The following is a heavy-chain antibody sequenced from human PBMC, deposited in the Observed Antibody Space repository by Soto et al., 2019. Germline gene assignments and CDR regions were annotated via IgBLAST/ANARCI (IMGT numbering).Heavy chain of an antibody. CDR3: AAKLGTTHYFDF. CDR2: IYHTGST. J-gene: IGHJ4*02. V-gene: IGHV4-31*03. D-gene: IGHD7-27*01. CDR1: GDPVSSGSYY. Sequence: QVQLQESGPGLVQPSQTLSLTCSVSGDPVSSGSYYWTWVRQHPVKGLEWIGYIYHTGSTYYNPSPHSRLSMSIDTSKNQFSLRLYSVTAADTAVYFCAAKLGTTHYFDFWGQGALVAVSS.